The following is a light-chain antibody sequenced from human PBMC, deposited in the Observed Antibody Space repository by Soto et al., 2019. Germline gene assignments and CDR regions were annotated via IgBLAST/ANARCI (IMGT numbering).Light chain of an antibody. CDR3: QQYCSSQS. Sequence: EIVLTQSPGTLSLSPGERATLSCRASQSVSSSYLAWYQQKPGQAPRLLIYGASSRATGIPDRFSGSGSGKDFTLTISRLEPEDFAVYYCQQYCSSQSFGQGTKVEIK. CDR1: QSVSSSY. CDR2: GAS. J-gene: IGKJ1*01. V-gene: IGKV3-20*01.